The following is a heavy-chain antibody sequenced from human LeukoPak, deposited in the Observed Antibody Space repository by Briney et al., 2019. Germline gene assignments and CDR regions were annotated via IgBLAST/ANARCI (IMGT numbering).Heavy chain of an antibody. CDR1: GFTFSSYA. CDR2: ISGSGGST. V-gene: IGHV3-23*01. J-gene: IGHJ4*02. D-gene: IGHD6-19*01. Sequence: PGGSLRLSCAASGFTFSSYAMSWVRQAPGKGLEWVSAISGSGGSTYYADSVKGRFTISRDNSKNTLYLQMNSLRAEDTAVYYCAKDEGLYSSGWYGGGWYFDYWGQGTLVTVSS. CDR3: AKDEGLYSSGWYGGGWYFDY.